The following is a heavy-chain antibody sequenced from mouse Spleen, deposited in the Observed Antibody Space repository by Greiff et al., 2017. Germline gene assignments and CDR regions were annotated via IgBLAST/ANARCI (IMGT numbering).Heavy chain of an antibody. V-gene: IGHV3-6*01. CDR3: ARERAGSAWFAY. Sequence: VQLQQSGPGLVKPSQSLSLTCSVTGYSITSGYYWYWIRQFPGNNLEWMGYISYDGSNNYNPSLKNRISITRDTSKNQFFLKLNSVTTEDTATYYCARERAGSAWFAYWGQGTLVTVSA. D-gene: IGHD3-3*01. CDR2: ISYDGSN. J-gene: IGHJ3*01. CDR1: GYSITSGYY.